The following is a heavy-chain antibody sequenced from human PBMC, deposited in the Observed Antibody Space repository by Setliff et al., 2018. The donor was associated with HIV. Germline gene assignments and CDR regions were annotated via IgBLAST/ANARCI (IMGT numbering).Heavy chain of an antibody. Sequence: ASETLSLTCTVSGGSISSYCWNWIRQSPGRGLEWIGFIFSSGSTKYYPSLQSRVTMSIDTSKNQFSLKLTSVTAADTAVYYCARRIDNSGSFPDKNWFDTWGQGSLVTVSS. D-gene: IGHD3-10*01. V-gene: IGHV4-4*09. J-gene: IGHJ5*02. CDR1: GGSISSYC. CDR2: IFSSGST. CDR3: ARRIDNSGSFPDKNWFDT.